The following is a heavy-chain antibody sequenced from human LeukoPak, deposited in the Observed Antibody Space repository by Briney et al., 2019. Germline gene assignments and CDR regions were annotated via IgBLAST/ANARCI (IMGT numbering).Heavy chain of an antibody. Sequence: GGSLRLSCAASGFTVSSNYMSWVRQAPGKGLEWVSVIYSGGSTYYADSVKGRFTISRDNVKNSLYLQMNSLRGEYTAVYYCAKDRGLAARWFRVYWGQGTLVTVSS. CDR1: GFTVSSNY. CDR2: IYSGGST. D-gene: IGHD6-6*01. CDR3: AKDRGLAARWFRVY. V-gene: IGHV3-66*01. J-gene: IGHJ4*02.